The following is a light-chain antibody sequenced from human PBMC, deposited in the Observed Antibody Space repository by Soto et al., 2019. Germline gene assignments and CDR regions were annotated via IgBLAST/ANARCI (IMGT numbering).Light chain of an antibody. Sequence: IVLTESRAPLPWSPVEMATLSCRASQSFRGLLAWYQQKPGQAPRLLIYDASNRATGIPPRFSGSGSGTDFTLTISSLEPEDSAVYYCQQRHMWPITFGQGTRLEIK. V-gene: IGKV3-11*01. J-gene: IGKJ5*01. CDR3: QQRHMWPIT. CDR2: DAS. CDR1: QSFRGL.